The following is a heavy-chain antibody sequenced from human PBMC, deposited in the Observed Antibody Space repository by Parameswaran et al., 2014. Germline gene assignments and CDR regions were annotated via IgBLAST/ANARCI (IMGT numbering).Heavy chain of an antibody. J-gene: IGHJ4*02. Sequence: RWIRQPPGKGLEWIGFIYGGGSTHYNPSLKSRVSISWDTSDDRFSLKLTSVTAADTAFYYCARARPVAVMPAVIDYWGQGALVTVSS. CDR2: IYGGGST. CDR3: ARARPVAVMPAVIDY. D-gene: IGHD3-16*02. V-gene: IGHV4-31*02.